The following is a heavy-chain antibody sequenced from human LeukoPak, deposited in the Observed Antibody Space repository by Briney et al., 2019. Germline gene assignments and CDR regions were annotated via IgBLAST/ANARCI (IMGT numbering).Heavy chain of an antibody. Sequence: SETLSLTCTVSGGSISTSNYYWGWIRQPPGKGLEWIGEINHSGSTNYNPSLKSRVTISVDTSKNQFSLKLSSVTAADTAVYYCARRRHPTYYYDSSGYSYWGQGTLVTVSS. V-gene: IGHV4-39*07. CDR2: INHSGST. J-gene: IGHJ4*02. D-gene: IGHD3-22*01. CDR1: GGSISTSNYY. CDR3: ARRRHPTYYYDSSGYSY.